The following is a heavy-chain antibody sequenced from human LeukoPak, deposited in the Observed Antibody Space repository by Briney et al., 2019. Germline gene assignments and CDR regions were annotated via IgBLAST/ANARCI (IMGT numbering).Heavy chain of an antibody. J-gene: IGHJ4*02. V-gene: IGHV3-64*02. Sequence: GGSLRLSCAASGFTFSSYGMHWVRQAPGKGLEYVSVISNNGGSTYYADSVKGRFTISRDNSKNTLYLQMGSLRAEDMALYYCARGPFYGDKPIDYWGQGTLVTVSS. CDR2: ISNNGGST. CDR1: GFTFSSYG. D-gene: IGHD4-17*01. CDR3: ARGPFYGDKPIDY.